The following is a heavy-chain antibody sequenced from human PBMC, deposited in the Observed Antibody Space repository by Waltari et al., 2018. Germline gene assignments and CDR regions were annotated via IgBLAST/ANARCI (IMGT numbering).Heavy chain of an antibody. D-gene: IGHD3-10*01. CDR2: IYHSGST. V-gene: IGHV4-38-2*01. Sequence: QVQLQESGPGLVTPSETLSLPCAVPGYSISSGYYWGWLRPPPGKGLEWIGSIYHSGSTYYNPSLKSRVTISVDTSKNQFSLKLSSVTAADTAVYYCARAPPDYGSGSYYNTWGQGTLVTVSS. CDR1: GYSISSGYY. CDR3: ARAPPDYGSGSYYNT. J-gene: IGHJ5*02.